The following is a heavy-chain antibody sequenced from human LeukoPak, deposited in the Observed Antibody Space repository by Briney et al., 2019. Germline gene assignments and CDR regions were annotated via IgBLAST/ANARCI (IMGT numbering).Heavy chain of an antibody. Sequence: GGSLRLSCTASGFTFSNYWMTWVRQAPGKGLEWVASMKQDGSEKQYVGSVRGRFTISRDNANNVLDLQMDSLTAEYTALYYCAKDIQYCQPEYWGQGTLVTVSS. D-gene: IGHD4-11*01. CDR1: GFTFSNYW. V-gene: IGHV3-7*01. J-gene: IGHJ4*02. CDR3: AKDIQYCQPEY. CDR2: MKQDGSEK.